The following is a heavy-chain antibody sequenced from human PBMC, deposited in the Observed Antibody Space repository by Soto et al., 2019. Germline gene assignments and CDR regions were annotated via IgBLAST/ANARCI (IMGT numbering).Heavy chain of an antibody. V-gene: IGHV3-23*01. CDR2: ISDSGDST. Sequence: EVQLLASGGDLEQPGGSLRLSCIVSGFPFSSYAMTWVRQAPGKGLEWVSTISDSGDSTYYADSVKGRVVISRDNSKSTLYLQMNSLRAEDTAAYYCAKLRWDLRDAFAIWGQGTMVTVSS. CDR1: GFPFSSYA. CDR3: AKLRWDLRDAFAI. D-gene: IGHD2-21*01. J-gene: IGHJ3*02.